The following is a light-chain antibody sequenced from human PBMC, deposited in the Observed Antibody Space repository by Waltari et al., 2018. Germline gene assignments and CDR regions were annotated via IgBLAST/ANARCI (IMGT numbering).Light chain of an antibody. V-gene: IGLV2-14*03. CDR3: SSYTTTSTLVL. Sequence: YQQTPGGPPILMIYDVTDRPSGVSIRFSGSKSGSTASLTISGLQTEDEAFYYCSSYTTTSTLVLFGGGTKLTVL. J-gene: IGLJ2*01. CDR2: DVT.